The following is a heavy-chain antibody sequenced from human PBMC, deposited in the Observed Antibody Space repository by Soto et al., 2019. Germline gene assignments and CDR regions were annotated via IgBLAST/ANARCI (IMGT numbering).Heavy chain of an antibody. CDR3: ARGPIIYDFWGVYSHRGWFDP. CDR1: GGCFGGYY. CDR2: INHSGST. J-gene: IGHJ5*02. D-gene: IGHD3-3*01. V-gene: IGHV4-34*01. Sequence: LETLSLTCAVYGGCFGGYYWSWIRQPPGKGLEWIGEINHSGSTNYNPSLKSRVTISVDTSKNQLSLKLSSVTAADTAVYYCARGPIIYDFWGVYSHRGWFDPWGQGTLVTVSS.